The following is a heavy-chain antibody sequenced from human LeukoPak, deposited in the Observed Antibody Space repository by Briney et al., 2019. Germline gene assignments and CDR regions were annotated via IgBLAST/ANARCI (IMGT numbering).Heavy chain of an antibody. CDR2: ISDSGDST. CDR1: GFTFSTYA. CDR3: AKDSPVPTY. Sequence: PGGSLRLSCAASGFTFSTYAMSWVRQAPGKGLEWVSAISDSGDSTYYAGSVKGRFTISRDDSKNTLYLQMSSLRAEDTAIYYCAKDSPVPTYWGQGNLVAVSS. V-gene: IGHV3-23*01. J-gene: IGHJ4*02.